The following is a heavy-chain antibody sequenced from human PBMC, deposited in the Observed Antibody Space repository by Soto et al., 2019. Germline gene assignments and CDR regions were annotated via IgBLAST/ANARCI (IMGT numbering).Heavy chain of an antibody. V-gene: IGHV4-39*01. CDR1: GGSISSSCYY. CDR3: AGPLTQPRWYGMDV. Sequence: SETLSLTCSVSGGSISSSCYYWGWIRQPPGKGLEWSGSMYYSGSTYYHPSLKSRVTISVDTSKNQFSLKVSSVTAADTAVYYCAGPLTQPRWYGMDVWGQGTTGTVSS. D-gene: IGHD6-13*01. CDR2: MYYSGST. J-gene: IGHJ6*02.